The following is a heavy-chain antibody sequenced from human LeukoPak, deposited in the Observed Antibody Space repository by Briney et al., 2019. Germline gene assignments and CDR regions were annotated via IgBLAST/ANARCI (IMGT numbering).Heavy chain of an antibody. CDR2: ISSNGGST. CDR1: GFTFSSYA. V-gene: IGHV3-64D*06. J-gene: IGHJ3*02. Sequence: GGSLRLSCSASGFTFSSYAMHWVRQAPGKGLEYVSAISSNGGSTYYADSVKGRFTISRDNSKNTLYLQMSSLRAEDTAVYYCVKVWWGAVDAYAFDIWGQGTMVTVSS. CDR3: VKVWWGAVDAYAFDI. D-gene: IGHD2-21*01.